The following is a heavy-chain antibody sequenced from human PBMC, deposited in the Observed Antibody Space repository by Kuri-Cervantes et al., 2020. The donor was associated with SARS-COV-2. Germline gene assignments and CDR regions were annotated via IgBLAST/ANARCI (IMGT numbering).Heavy chain of an antibody. CDR2: TRNKANSYTT. J-gene: IGHJ6*03. CDR3: TRGGFPYYYYMDV. Sequence: GESLKISCAASGFTFSYYYMSGVRQAPGKGLEWVGRTRNKANSYTTEYAASVKGRFTISRDDSKNSLYLQMNSLKTEDTAVYYCTRGGFPYYYYMDVWGKGTTVTVSS. D-gene: IGHD3-16*01. CDR1: GFTFSYYY. V-gene: IGHV3-72*01.